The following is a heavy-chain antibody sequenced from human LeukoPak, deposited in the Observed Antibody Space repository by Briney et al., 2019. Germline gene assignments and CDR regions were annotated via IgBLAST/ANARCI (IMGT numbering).Heavy chain of an antibody. J-gene: IGHJ4*02. V-gene: IGHV3-30*01. CDR3: ARGKSSSSPFDY. D-gene: IGHD6-6*01. Sequence: GGSLRLPCAASGFTFSSYAMHWVRQAPGKGLEWVAVISYDGSNKYYADSVKGRFTISRDNSKNTLYLQMNSLRAEDTAVYYCARGKSSSSPFDYWGQGTLVTVSS. CDR1: GFTFSSYA. CDR2: ISYDGSNK.